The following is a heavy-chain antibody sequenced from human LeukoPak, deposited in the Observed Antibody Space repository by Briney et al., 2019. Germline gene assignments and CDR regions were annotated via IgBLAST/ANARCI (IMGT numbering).Heavy chain of an antibody. J-gene: IGHJ5*01. CDR2: IYTSGST. D-gene: IGHD6-13*01. CDR1: GGSFSGYY. Sequence: SETLSLTCAVYGGSFSGYYWSWIRQPAGKGLEWIGRIYTSGSTNYNPSLKSRVTMSVDTSKNQFSLKLSSVTAADTAVYYCARGVAAAVSWFDSWGQGTLVTVSS. V-gene: IGHV4-59*10. CDR3: ARGVAAAVSWFDS.